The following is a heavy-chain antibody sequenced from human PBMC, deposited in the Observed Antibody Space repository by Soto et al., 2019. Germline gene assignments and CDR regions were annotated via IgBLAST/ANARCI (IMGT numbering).Heavy chain of an antibody. CDR2: INPNSGGT. CDR3: AREGPSGSYYFDY. D-gene: IGHD1-26*01. Sequence: ASVKVSCKASGYTFTGYYMHWVRQAPGQGLEWMGWINPNSGGTNYAQKFQGWVTMTRDTAISTAYMELSRLRSDDTAVYYCAREGPSGSYYFDYWGQGPLVTVSS. V-gene: IGHV1-2*04. CDR1: GYTFTGYY. J-gene: IGHJ4*02.